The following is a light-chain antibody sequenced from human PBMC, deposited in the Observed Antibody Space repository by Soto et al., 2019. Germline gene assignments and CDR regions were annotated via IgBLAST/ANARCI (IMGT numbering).Light chain of an antibody. CDR3: QQYDYWPPYT. Sequence: EIVMTQSPATLSVSPGDRAIVSCRASQSIKDNLAWYQQTPGRAPRLLIYGASIRATGVPARFSGSGSGTEFTLTIRSLQSEDFAVYYCQQYDYWPPYTFGQGTKVEIK. CDR1: QSIKDN. V-gene: IGKV3-15*01. CDR2: GAS. J-gene: IGKJ2*01.